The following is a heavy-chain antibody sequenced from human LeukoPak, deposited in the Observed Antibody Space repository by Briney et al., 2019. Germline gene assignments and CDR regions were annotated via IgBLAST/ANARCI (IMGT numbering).Heavy chain of an antibody. CDR2: IYYSGTT. J-gene: IGHJ4*02. D-gene: IGHD2-2*01. Sequence: SETLSLTCSVSGGSISSFYWSWIRQSPGKGLEWIGHIYYSGTTKYNPSLKSRVTISVDTSKNQFSLKLSSVTAADTAVYYCARDAMRGYYFDYWGQGTLVTVSS. CDR3: ARDAMRGYYFDY. V-gene: IGHV4-59*12. CDR1: GGSISSFY.